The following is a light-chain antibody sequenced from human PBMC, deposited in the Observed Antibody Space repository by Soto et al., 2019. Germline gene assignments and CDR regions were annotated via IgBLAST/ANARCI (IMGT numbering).Light chain of an antibody. J-gene: IGKJ3*01. Sequence: IQFTQFLSSLPAAVANRITLTSRASQAIGNYLAWYQQKPGKVPKLLIYAASTLQSGVPYRFSGSRSGTDFTLTVSSLQPEDVATYYCQKYNSAPLTFGPGTKVDIK. V-gene: IGKV1-27*01. CDR3: QKYNSAPLT. CDR2: AAS. CDR1: QAIGNY.